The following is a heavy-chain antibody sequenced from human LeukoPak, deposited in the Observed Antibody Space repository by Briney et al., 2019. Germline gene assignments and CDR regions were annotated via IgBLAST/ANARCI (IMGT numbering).Heavy chain of an antibody. D-gene: IGHD2-15*01. CDR1: GYTFTSYD. V-gene: IGHV1-8*01. J-gene: IGHJ6*02. Sequence: RASVKVSCKASGYTFTSYDINWVRQATGQGLEWMGWMNPNSGNTGYAQKFHGRVTMTRNTSISTAYMELSGLRSEDTAVYYCARAIVVVVAATPLNYYYGMDVWGQGTTVTVSS. CDR3: ARAIVVVVAATPLNYYYGMDV. CDR2: MNPNSGNT.